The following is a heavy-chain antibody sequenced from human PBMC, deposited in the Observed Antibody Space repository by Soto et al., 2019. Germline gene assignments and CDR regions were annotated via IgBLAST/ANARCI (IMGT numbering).Heavy chain of an antibody. Sequence: GGSLRLSCAASGFTFSSYAMHWVRQAPGKGLEYVSAISSNGGSTYYANSVKGRFTISRDNSKNTLYLQMGSLRAEDMAVYYCARDITGSFDYWGQGTLVTVSS. CDR3: ARDITGSFDY. D-gene: IGHD1-20*01. V-gene: IGHV3-64*01. CDR1: GFTFSSYA. CDR2: ISSNGGST. J-gene: IGHJ4*02.